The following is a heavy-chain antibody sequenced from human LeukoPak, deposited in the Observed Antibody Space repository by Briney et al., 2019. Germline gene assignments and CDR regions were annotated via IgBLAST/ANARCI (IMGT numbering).Heavy chain of an antibody. CDR1: GFTFSSYE. CDR3: ARVGSMSSY. D-gene: IGHD2/OR15-2a*01. Sequence: PGGSLRLSCAASGFTFSSYEMNWVRQAPGKGLEWISYISSSGSTIYYAGSVKGRFTISRGNAKNSLYLQMNSLRAEDTAVYYCARVGSMSSYWGQGTLVTVSS. V-gene: IGHV3-48*03. CDR2: ISSSGSTI. J-gene: IGHJ4*02.